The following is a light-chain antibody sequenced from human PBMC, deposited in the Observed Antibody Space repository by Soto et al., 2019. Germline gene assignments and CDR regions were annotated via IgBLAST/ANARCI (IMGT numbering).Light chain of an antibody. CDR1: ESLMTY. V-gene: IGKV1-5*01. CDR2: DAS. CDR3: QQYTSNQYT. J-gene: IGKJ2*01. Sequence: DIQMTQSPSTLSASVGDTVTITCRASESLMTYLAWYQQKPGRAPKLLIHDASSLEVGVPSRFSGSGSGTEFSLTISGLQPDDFATYHCQQYTSNQYTFGQGTKVDIK.